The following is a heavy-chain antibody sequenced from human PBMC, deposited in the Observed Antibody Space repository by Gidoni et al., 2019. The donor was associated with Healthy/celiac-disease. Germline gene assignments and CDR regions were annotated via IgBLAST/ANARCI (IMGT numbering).Heavy chain of an antibody. J-gene: IGHJ4*02. V-gene: IGHV3-23*01. Sequence: FTIFRDNSKNTLYLQMNSLRAEDTAVYYCAKDRYQRSTVTEFDYWGQGTLVTVSS. CDR3: AKDRYQRSTVTEFDY. D-gene: IGHD4-17*01.